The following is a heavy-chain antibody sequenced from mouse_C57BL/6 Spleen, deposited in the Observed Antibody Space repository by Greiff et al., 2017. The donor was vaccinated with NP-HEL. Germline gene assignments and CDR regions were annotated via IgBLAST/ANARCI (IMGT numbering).Heavy chain of an antibody. CDR3: ASEGYDGGDYYAMDY. CDR1: GYTFTSYW. J-gene: IGHJ4*01. Sequence: QVQLQQPGAELVKPGASVKLSCKASGYTFTSYWMHWVKQRPGQGLEWIGMIHPNSGSTNYNEKFKSKATLTVDKSSSTAYMQLSSLTSEDSAVYYCASEGYDGGDYYAMDYWGQGTSVTVSS. V-gene: IGHV1-64*01. D-gene: IGHD2-2*01. CDR2: IHPNSGST.